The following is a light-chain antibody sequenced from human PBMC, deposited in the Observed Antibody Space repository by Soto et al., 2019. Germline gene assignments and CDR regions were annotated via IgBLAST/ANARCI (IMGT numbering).Light chain of an antibody. CDR2: RNN. V-gene: IGLV1-44*01. CDR1: SSNIGGNT. CDR3: AAWDDSLNGVL. J-gene: IGLJ2*01. Sequence: QSVLTQPPSASGTPGQRVTISCSGSSSNIGGNTVNWYQQLPGTAPKLLIYRNNHRPSGVPDRFSGSKSGTSASLATSGLQSEDEADYYCAAWDDSLNGVLFGGGTKVTVL.